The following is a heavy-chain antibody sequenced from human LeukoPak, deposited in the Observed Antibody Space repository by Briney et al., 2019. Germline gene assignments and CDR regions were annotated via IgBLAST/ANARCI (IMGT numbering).Heavy chain of an antibody. CDR1: GFTFSNHW. Sequence: GGSLRLSCAASGFTFSNHWMHWVRQAPGKGLVWVSLVNSDGRSVNYADSVKGRFTISRDNSKNTLYLQMNSLRAEDTAVYYCAKELIVGAGDYWGQGTLVTVSS. V-gene: IGHV3-74*01. J-gene: IGHJ4*02. CDR2: VNSDGRSV. D-gene: IGHD1-26*01. CDR3: AKELIVGAGDY.